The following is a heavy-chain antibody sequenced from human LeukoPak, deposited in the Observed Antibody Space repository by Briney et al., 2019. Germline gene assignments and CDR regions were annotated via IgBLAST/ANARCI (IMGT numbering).Heavy chain of an antibody. CDR3: SRDGIPETNWSGYYIDY. CDR2: IRSKTHGGTT. Sequence: PGGSLRLSCTASGFNFGDYAVSWVRQAPGKGLEWVGFIRSKTHGGTTEYAASVKGRFSVSRDDSKGIAYLQMNSLKTEDTAVYYCSRDGIPETNWSGYYIDYWGQGTLVTVSS. D-gene: IGHD3-3*01. CDR1: GFNFGDYA. J-gene: IGHJ4*02. V-gene: IGHV3-49*04.